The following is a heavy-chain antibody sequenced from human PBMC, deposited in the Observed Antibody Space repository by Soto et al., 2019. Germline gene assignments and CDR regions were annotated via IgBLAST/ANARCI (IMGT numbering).Heavy chain of an antibody. CDR2: ISAYNGNT. CDR1: GYTFTSYG. D-gene: IGHD6-13*01. Sequence: ASVKVSCKASGYTFTSYGISWVRQAPGQGLEWMGWISAYNGNTNYAQKLQGRVTMTTDTSTSTAYMELRSLRSDDTAVYYCARRGLARGIAAAVHSDYWGQGTLVTVS. V-gene: IGHV1-18*01. CDR3: ARRGLARGIAAAVHSDY. J-gene: IGHJ4*02.